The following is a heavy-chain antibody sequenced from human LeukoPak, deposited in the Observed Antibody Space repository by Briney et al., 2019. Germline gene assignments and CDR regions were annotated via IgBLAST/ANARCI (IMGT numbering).Heavy chain of an antibody. J-gene: IGHJ4*02. Sequence: GRSLRLSCAASGFTFSSYGMHWVRQAPGKGLEWVAVIWYDGSNKYYADSVKGRFTISRDNSKNTLYLQMNSLRAEDTAVYYCARDSGYERLHPYFDYWGQGTLVTVSS. CDR2: IWYDGSNK. CDR1: GFTFSSYG. V-gene: IGHV3-33*01. CDR3: ARDSGYERLHPYFDY. D-gene: IGHD5-12*01.